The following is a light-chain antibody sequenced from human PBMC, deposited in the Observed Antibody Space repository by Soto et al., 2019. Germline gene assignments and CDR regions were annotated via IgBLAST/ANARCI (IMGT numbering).Light chain of an antibody. V-gene: IGKV3-15*01. Sequence: EIVMTQSPATLSVFPGERATLSCRASQSVSSNLAWYQQKPGQAPRLLIYGVSTRATGTPARFSGSGSGTEFTLIISSLQSEDFAVYYCQQYNNWPPITFGQGTRLEIK. CDR3: QQYNNWPPIT. CDR2: GVS. CDR1: QSVSSN. J-gene: IGKJ5*01.